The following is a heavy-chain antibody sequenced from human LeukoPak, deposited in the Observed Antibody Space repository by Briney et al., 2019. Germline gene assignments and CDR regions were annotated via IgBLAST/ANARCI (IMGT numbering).Heavy chain of an antibody. J-gene: IGHJ5*02. V-gene: IGHV1-2*02. D-gene: IGHD6-13*01. Sequence: GASVKVSCKASGGTFSSYAISWVRQAPGQGLEWMGWINPNSGGTNYAQKFQGRVTMTRDTSISTAYMELSRLRSDDTAVYYCARSIAAAGPWFDPWGQGTLVTVSS. CDR2: INPNSGGT. CDR1: GGTFSSYA. CDR3: ARSIAAAGPWFDP.